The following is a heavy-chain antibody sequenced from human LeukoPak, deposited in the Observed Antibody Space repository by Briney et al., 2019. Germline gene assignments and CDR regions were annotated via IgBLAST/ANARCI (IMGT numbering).Heavy chain of an antibody. J-gene: IGHJ4*02. Sequence: SETLSLTCSVSGGSISGSGYYWAWIRQPPGKGLEWIESIYYTGSTHYNSSLKSRVTMSVDTSKNQFSLKLSSVTAADTAVYYCASPLGGFDNWGQGTLVTVSS. CDR1: GGSISGSGYY. D-gene: IGHD3-16*01. CDR3: ASPLGGFDN. V-gene: IGHV4-39*01. CDR2: IYYTGST.